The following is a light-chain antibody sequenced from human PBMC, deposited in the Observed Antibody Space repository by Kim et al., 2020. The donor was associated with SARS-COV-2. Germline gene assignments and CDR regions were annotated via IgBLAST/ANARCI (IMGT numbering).Light chain of an antibody. CDR3: AAWDDNLNGVV. Sequence: GQGVAIFCSGSSSKVGSKSVNWSQLLTGTATKLLIYSTHELPSGVPDRFFGSKSGTSASLPISGLQSEDKAVYYFAAWDDNLNGVVFGGGTQLTVL. J-gene: IGLJ2*01. CDR1: SSKVGSKS. V-gene: IGLV1-44*01. CDR2: STH.